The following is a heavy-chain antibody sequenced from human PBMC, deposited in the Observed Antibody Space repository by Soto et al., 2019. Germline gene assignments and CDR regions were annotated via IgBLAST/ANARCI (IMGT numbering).Heavy chain of an antibody. V-gene: IGHV3-23*01. CDR1: GFTFSSYA. J-gene: IGHJ4*02. CDR2: ISGSGGST. CDR3: AKDCRLTVVTPHFDY. Sequence: EVQLLESGGGLVQPGGSLRLSCAASGFTFSSYAMSWVRQAPGKGLEWVSAISGSGGSTYYADSVKGRFTISRDNSKNTLYLQMNSLRAEDTAVHYCAKDCRLTVVTPHFDYWGQGTLVTVSS. D-gene: IGHD2-21*02.